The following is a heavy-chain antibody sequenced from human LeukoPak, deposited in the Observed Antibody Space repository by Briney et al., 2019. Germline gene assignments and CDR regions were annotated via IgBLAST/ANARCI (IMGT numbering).Heavy chain of an antibody. Sequence: ASVKVSCKASGYTFTGYYIHWVRQAPGQGLEWMGWINPNSGGTNYAQKFQGRVTITADKSTSTAYMELSSLRSEDTAVYYCARESPRWYSSSPYYYYYYYMDVWGKGTTVTVSS. CDR2: INPNSGGT. CDR1: GYTFTGYY. J-gene: IGHJ6*03. CDR3: ARESPRWYSSSPYYYYYYYMDV. D-gene: IGHD6-6*01. V-gene: IGHV1-2*02.